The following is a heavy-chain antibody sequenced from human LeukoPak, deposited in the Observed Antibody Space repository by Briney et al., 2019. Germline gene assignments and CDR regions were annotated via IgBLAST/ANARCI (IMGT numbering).Heavy chain of an antibody. CDR2: IYYSGST. Sequence: PSETLSLTCTVSGGSSSSYYWSWIRQPPGKGLEWIGYIYYSGSTNYNPSLKSRVTISVDTSKNQFSLKLSSVTAADTAVYYCASLRSRRIYGDLEDYYYYYYMDVWGKGTTVTVSS. V-gene: IGHV4-59*01. D-gene: IGHD4-17*01. CDR1: GGSSSSYY. J-gene: IGHJ6*03. CDR3: ASLRSRRIYGDLEDYYYYYYMDV.